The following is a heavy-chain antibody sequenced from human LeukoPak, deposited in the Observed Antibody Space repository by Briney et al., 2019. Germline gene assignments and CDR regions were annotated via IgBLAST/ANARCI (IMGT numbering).Heavy chain of an antibody. CDR1: GYTFTGYY. V-gene: IGHV1-2*02. Sequence: ASVKVSCKASGYTFTGYYMHWVRQAPGQGLEWMGWINPNSGGTNYAQKFQGRVTTARDTSISTAYMELSRLRSDDTAVYYCARVPRTGEALYYFDYWGQGTLVTVSS. CDR2: INPNSGGT. CDR3: ARVPRTGEALYYFDY. J-gene: IGHJ4*02. D-gene: IGHD7-27*01.